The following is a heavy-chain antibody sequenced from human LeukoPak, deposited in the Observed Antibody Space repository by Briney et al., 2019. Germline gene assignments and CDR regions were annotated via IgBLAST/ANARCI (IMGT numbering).Heavy chain of an antibody. J-gene: IGHJ4*02. V-gene: IGHV4-30-2*01. D-gene: IGHD5-24*01. CDR3: TRGDGYMSFDY. CDR2: IYHSGST. Sequence: PSQTLSLTCAVSGGSISSGGYSWSWIRQPPGKGLEWIGYIYHSGSTYYNPSLKSRVTISVDRSKNQFSLKLSSVTAADTAVYYCTRGDGYMSFDYWGQGTLVTVSS. CDR1: GGSISSGGYS.